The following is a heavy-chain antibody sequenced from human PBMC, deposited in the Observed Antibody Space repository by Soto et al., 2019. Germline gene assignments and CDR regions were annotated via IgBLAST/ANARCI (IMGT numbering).Heavy chain of an antibody. CDR3: AKVLRGGDMPGPDY. CDR1: GFTFSSYA. V-gene: IGHV3-23*01. D-gene: IGHD3-16*01. J-gene: IGHJ4*02. CDR2: ISGSGGST. Sequence: GGSLRLSCAASGFTFSSYAMSWVRQAPGKGLEWVSAISGSGGSTYYADSVKGRFTISRDNSKNTLYLQMNSLRAEDTAVYYCAKVLRGGDMPGPDYWGQGTLVTVSS.